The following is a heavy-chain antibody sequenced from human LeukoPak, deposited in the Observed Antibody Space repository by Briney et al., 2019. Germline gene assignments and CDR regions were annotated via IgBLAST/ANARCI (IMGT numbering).Heavy chain of an antibody. CDR3: ARPRNPYSSSWPSFDY. CDR1: GYTFTSYY. V-gene: IGHV1-46*01. Sequence: GASVKVSCKASGYTFTSYYMHWVRQAPGQGLEWMGIINPSSGSTSYAQKFQGRVTMTRDTSTSTVYMELSSLTSEDTAIYYGARPRNPYSSSWPSFDYWGQGTLVTVSS. J-gene: IGHJ4*02. D-gene: IGHD6-13*01. CDR2: INPSSGST.